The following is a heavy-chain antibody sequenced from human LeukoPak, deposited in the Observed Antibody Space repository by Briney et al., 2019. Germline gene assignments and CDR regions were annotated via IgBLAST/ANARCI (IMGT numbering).Heavy chain of an antibody. J-gene: IGHJ4*02. CDR2: ISSSSSYI. Sequence: GGSPRLSCAASGFTFSSYSMNWVRQAPGKGLEWVSSISSSSSYIYYADSVKGRFTISRDNAKNSLYLQMNSLRAEDTAVYYCASGHGGNLSGLFDYWGQGTLVTVSS. CDR1: GFTFSSYS. CDR3: ASGHGGNLSGLFDY. D-gene: IGHD4-23*01. V-gene: IGHV3-21*01.